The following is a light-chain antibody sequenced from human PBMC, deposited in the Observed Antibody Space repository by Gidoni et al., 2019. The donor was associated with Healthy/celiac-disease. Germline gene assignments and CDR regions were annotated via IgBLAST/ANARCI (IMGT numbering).Light chain of an antibody. CDR1: QSISSD. J-gene: IGKJ2*03. V-gene: IGKV1-39*01. Sequence: DTQLTPSPSSLSASVGDRVTITCRASQSISSDLNWYQQKPGKAPKLLIYAASSSQSGVPSRFSGSGSGTEFTLTISSLQPEDFATYYCQQSYSTPQYSFGQGTKLEIK. CDR2: AAS. CDR3: QQSYSTPQYS.